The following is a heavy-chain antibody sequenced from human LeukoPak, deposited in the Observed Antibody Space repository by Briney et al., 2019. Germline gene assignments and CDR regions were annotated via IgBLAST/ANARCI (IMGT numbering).Heavy chain of an antibody. CDR2: IDPNSGGT. CDR3: ARDRVLLWFGETTLDAFDI. D-gene: IGHD3-10*01. Sequence: GASVKVSCKASGYTFTGYYMHWVRQAPGQGLEWMGWIDPNSGGTNYAQKFQGRVTMTRDTSISTAYMELSRLRSDDTAVYYCARDRVLLWFGETTLDAFDIWGQGTMVTVSS. J-gene: IGHJ3*02. V-gene: IGHV1-2*02. CDR1: GYTFTGYY.